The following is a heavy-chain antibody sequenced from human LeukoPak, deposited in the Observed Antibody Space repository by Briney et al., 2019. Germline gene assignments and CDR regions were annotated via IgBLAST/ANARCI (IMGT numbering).Heavy chain of an antibody. CDR2: IYYSGST. CDR3: ARALPYSSGWYYFDY. D-gene: IGHD6-19*01. CDR1: GGSISSYY. V-gene: IGHV4-59*01. J-gene: IGHJ4*02. Sequence: SETLSLTCTVSGGSISSYYWSWIRQPPGKGLEWIGYIYYSGSTNYNPSLKSRVTISVDTSKNRFSLKLSSVTAADTAVYYCARALPYSSGWYYFDYWGQGTLVTVSS.